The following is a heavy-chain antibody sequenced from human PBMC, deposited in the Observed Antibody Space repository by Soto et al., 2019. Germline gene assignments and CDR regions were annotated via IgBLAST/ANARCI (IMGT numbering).Heavy chain of an antibody. V-gene: IGHV3-30-3*01. Sequence: WGPLSPWCAASGFTCISYGVQWVRQAPGKSVESVAVISSGGSNKYYVDCVKVRFTISRENSKNTLYLQMNSLRAEDTAVYYCARASREDIVVLTAAIGRYYYDDYGMEVWRKGTTVGVSS. CDR1: GFTCISYG. CDR3: ARASREDIVVLTAAIGRYYYDDYGMEV. CDR2: ISSGGSNK. J-gene: IGHJ6*04. D-gene: IGHD2-2*01.